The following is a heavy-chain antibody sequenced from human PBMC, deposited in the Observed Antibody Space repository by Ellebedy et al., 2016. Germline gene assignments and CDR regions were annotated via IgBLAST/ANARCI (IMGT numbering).Heavy chain of an antibody. Sequence: GESLKISCKASGYSFSNYWIGRVRQMPGKGLEWMGVMYPSDSDIRDSPSFQGHVTITADTSISTAYLQWTILKASDSAIYYCATYDGLDVWGKGTTVTVSS. D-gene: IGHD2-21*01. CDR2: MYPSDSDI. V-gene: IGHV5-51*01. J-gene: IGHJ6*04. CDR3: ATYDGLDV. CDR1: GYSFSNYW.